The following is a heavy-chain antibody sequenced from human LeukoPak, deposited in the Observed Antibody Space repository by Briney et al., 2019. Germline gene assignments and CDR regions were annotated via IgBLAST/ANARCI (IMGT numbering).Heavy chain of an antibody. CDR2: INEDGSEK. CDR3: ARSRREGNDC. J-gene: IGHJ4*02. D-gene: IGHD2-21*01. CDR1: GFTFSSSW. Sequence: GGSLRLSCAASGFTFSSSWMSWVRQAPGKGLEWVANINEDGSEKYYVDSVKGRFTISRDNAKRSLGLQVNSLRAEDTAVYYCARSRREGNDCWGQGSLVTVSS. V-gene: IGHV3-7*01.